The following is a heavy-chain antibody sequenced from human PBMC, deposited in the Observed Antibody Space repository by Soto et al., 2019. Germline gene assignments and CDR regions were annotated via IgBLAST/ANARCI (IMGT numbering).Heavy chain of an antibody. J-gene: IGHJ5*02. CDR3: ARHSIWCGEQARFDP. CDR1: GGSISSSSYY. D-gene: IGHD3-10*01. CDR2: IYYSGST. Sequence: SETLSLTCTVSGGSISSSSYYWGWIRQPPGKGLEWIGSIYYSGSTYYNPSLKSRVTISVDTSKNQFSLKLSSVTAADTAVYYCARHSIWCGEQARFDPWGQXTLVTVSS. V-gene: IGHV4-39*01.